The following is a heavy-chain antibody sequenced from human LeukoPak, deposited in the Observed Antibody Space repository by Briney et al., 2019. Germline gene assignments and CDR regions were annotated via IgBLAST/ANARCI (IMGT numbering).Heavy chain of an antibody. CDR1: GGSISSYY. CDR3: ARDRAPYCTNGVCYDRPLDAFDI. V-gene: IGHV4-4*07. D-gene: IGHD2-8*01. J-gene: IGHJ3*02. CDR2: FYTSGST. Sequence: PSETLSLTCTVSGGSISSYYWSWIRQPAGKGLEWIGRFYTSGSTNYNPSLKSRVTMSVDTSKNQFSLKLSSVTAADTAVYYCARDRAPYCTNGVCYDRPLDAFDIWGQGTKVTVSS.